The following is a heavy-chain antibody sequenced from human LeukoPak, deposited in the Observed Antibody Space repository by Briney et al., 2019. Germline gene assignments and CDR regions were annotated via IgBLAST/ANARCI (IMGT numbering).Heavy chain of an antibody. CDR3: AKGDCSSTSCLRFDP. CDR2: ISGSGGST. Sequence: QAGGSLRLSCAASGFTFSSYAMSWVRQAPGKGLEWVSAISGSGGSTYYADSVKGRFTISRDNSKNTLYLQMNSLRAGDTAVYYCAKGDCSSTSCLRFDPWGQGTLVTVSS. D-gene: IGHD2-2*01. CDR1: GFTFSSYA. V-gene: IGHV3-23*01. J-gene: IGHJ5*02.